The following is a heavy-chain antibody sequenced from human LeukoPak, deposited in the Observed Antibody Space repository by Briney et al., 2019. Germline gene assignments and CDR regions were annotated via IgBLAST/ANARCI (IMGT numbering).Heavy chain of an antibody. CDR1: GYTFTSYY. CDR2: INPSGGST. Sequence: ASVTVSCKASGYTFTSYYMHWVRQAPGQGLEWMGIINPSGGSTSYAQKFQGRVTMTRDTSTSTVYMGLSSLRSEDTAVYYCASSSRPHYYYYYMDVWGKGTTVTVSS. J-gene: IGHJ6*03. D-gene: IGHD2-2*01. V-gene: IGHV1-46*01. CDR3: ASSSRPHYYYYYMDV.